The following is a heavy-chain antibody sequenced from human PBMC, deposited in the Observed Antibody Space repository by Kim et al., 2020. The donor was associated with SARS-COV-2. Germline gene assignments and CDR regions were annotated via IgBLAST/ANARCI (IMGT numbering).Heavy chain of an antibody. CDR3: ATREVGNDYGDYDPYGMDV. V-gene: IGHV4-59*01. D-gene: IGHD4-17*01. Sequence: SRVTISVDTSKNQFSLKLSSVTAADTAVYYCATREVGNDYGDYDPYGMDVWGQGTTVTVSS. J-gene: IGHJ6*02.